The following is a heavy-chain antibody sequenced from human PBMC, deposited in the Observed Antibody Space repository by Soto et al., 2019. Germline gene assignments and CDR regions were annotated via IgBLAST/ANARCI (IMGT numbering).Heavy chain of an antibody. Sequence: KASETLSLTCTVSGGSISSSSYYWGWIRQPPGKGLEWIGSIYYSGSTYYNPSLKSRVTISVDASKNQFSLKLSSVTAADTAVYYCARHGEREAAASGFFDYWGQGTLVTVSS. CDR1: GGSISSSSYY. CDR3: ARHGEREAAASGFFDY. D-gene: IGHD2-2*01. V-gene: IGHV4-39*01. J-gene: IGHJ4*02. CDR2: IYYSGST.